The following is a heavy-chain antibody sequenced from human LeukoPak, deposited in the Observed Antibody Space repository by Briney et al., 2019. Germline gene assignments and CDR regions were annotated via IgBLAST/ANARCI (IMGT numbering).Heavy chain of an antibody. J-gene: IGHJ6*03. Sequence: GGSLRLSCAASGFTFSSYNMNWVRQAPGEGLEWVSSISSSSSYIYYADSVKGRFTISRDNAKNSLYLQMNSLRAEDTAVYYCARDGNGDYYYYMDVWGKGTTVTVSS. CDR1: GFTFSSYN. V-gene: IGHV3-21*01. CDR2: ISSSSSYI. D-gene: IGHD4-23*01. CDR3: ARDGNGDYYYYMDV.